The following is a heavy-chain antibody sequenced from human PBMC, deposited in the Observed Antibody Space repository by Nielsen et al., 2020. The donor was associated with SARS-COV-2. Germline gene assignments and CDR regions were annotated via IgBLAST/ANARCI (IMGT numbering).Heavy chain of an antibody. CDR3: ARGVELPHQPPAMDV. J-gene: IGHJ6*02. Sequence: GASLKISCAASGFTVNRNYMSWVRQAPGKGLEWVSLMYAGASTFYADSVKGRFTIPRHNAENTVYLQMNSLRTDDTAVYYCARGVELPHQPPAMDVWGQGTTVTVSS. CDR1: GFTVNRNY. V-gene: IGHV3-53*04. CDR2: MYAGAST. D-gene: IGHD2-15*01.